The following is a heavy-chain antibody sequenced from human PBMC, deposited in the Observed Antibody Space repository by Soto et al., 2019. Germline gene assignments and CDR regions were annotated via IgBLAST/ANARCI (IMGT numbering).Heavy chain of an antibody. J-gene: IGHJ6*02. D-gene: IGHD3-9*01. V-gene: IGHV3-21*01. CDR2: ISSSSSYI. CDR1: GFTFNSYS. CDR3: ARAHSYYDILTGYFYYYGMDV. Sequence: GGSLRLSCAASGFTFNSYSMNWVRQAPGKGLEWVSSISSSSSYIYYADSVKGRFTISRDNAKNSLYLQMNSLRAEDTAVYYCARAHSYYDILTGYFYYYGMDVWGQGTTVTVSS.